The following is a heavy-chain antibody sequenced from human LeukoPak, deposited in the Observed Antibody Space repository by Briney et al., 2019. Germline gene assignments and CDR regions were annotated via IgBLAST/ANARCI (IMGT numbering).Heavy chain of an antibody. Sequence: SETLSLTCTVSGGSIRSYYWSWIRQPPGKGLEWIGYIYYSGSTNYNPSLKSRVTISVDTSKNQFSLKLSSVTAADTAVYYCARSRAYCGGDCYSDYYYYMDVWGKGTTVTVSS. CDR3: ARSRAYCGGDCYSDYYYYMDV. J-gene: IGHJ6*03. CDR2: IYYSGST. CDR1: GGSIRSYY. V-gene: IGHV4-59*12. D-gene: IGHD2-21*02.